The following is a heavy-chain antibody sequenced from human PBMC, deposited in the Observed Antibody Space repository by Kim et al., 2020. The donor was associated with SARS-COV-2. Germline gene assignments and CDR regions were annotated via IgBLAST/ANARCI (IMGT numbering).Heavy chain of an antibody. CDR3: ARDRGEYCSSTSCPGRKNAFDI. D-gene: IGHD2-2*01. V-gene: IGHV3-11*01. CDR2: ISSSGSTI. Sequence: GGSLRLSCAASGFTFSDYYMSWIRQAPGKGLEWVSYISSSGSTIYYADSVKGRFTISRDNAKNSLYLQMNSLRAEDTAVYYCARDRGEYCSSTSCPGRKNAFDIWGQGTMVTVSS. CDR1: GFTFSDYY. J-gene: IGHJ3*02.